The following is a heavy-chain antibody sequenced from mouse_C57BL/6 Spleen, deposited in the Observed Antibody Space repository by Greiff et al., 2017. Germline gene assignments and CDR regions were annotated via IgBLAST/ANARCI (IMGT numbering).Heavy chain of an antibody. J-gene: IGHJ3*01. D-gene: IGHD3-3*01. Sequence: EVMLVESGGGLVKPGGSLKLSCAASGFTFSDYGMHWVRQAPEKGLEWVAYISSGSSTIYYADTVKGRFTISRDNAKNTLFLHMTSLRSEDTAMYYCARGLGAYWGQGTLVTVSA. CDR2: ISSGSSTI. CDR3: ARGLGAY. V-gene: IGHV5-17*01. CDR1: GFTFSDYG.